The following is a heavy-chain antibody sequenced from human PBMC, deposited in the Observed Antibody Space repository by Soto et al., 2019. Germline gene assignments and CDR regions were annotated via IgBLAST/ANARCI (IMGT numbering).Heavy chain of an antibody. J-gene: IGHJ4*02. CDR1: GGSISSCY. D-gene: IGHD6-19*01. Sequence: SETLSLTCTVSGGSISSCYWSWIRQPPGKGLEWIGYIYYSGSTNYNPSLKSRVTISVDTSKNQFSLKLSSVTAADTAVYYRARARGSGWSVYYFDYWGQGTLVTVSS. CDR2: IYYSGST. V-gene: IGHV4-59*01. CDR3: ARARGSGWSVYYFDY.